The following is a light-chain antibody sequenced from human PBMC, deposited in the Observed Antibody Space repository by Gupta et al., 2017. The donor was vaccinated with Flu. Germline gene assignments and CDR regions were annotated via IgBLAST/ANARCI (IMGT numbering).Light chain of an antibody. V-gene: IGKV3-15*01. CDR2: GAS. J-gene: IGKJ2*01. CDR3: QQYNNWPPYT. Sequence: EIVMAKSPANLSVSPGERATLSCRASQSVSSNLAWYQQKPGQAPRLLIYGASTRATGIPARFSGSGSGTEFTLTISSLQSEDFAVYYCQQYNNWPPYTFGQGTKLEIK. CDR1: QSVSSN.